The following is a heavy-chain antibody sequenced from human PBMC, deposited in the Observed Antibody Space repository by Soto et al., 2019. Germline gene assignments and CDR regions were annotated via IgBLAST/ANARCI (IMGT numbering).Heavy chain of an antibody. CDR1: GGTFSSYA. D-gene: IGHD5-18*01. J-gene: IGHJ4*02. CDR3: ARGGGYSYAATFDY. CDR2: IIPIFGTA. Sequence: SVKVSCKASGGTFSSYAISWVRQAPGQGLEWMGGIIPIFGTANYAQKFQGRVTVTADESTSTAYMELSSLRSEDTAVYYCARGGGYSYAATFDYWGQGTPVTVSS. V-gene: IGHV1-69*13.